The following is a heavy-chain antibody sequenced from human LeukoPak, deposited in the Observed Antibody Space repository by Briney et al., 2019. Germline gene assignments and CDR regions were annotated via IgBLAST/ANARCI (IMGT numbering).Heavy chain of an antibody. D-gene: IGHD5-18*01. CDR1: GYTFTGYY. Sequence: ASVKVSCKASGYTFTGYYMHWVRQAPGQGLEWMGRINPNSGGTNYAQKFQGRVTMTRDTSISTAYMELSRLRSDDTAVYYCARWDTAMVRLDYWGQGTLVTVSS. CDR2: INPNSGGT. V-gene: IGHV1-2*06. CDR3: ARWDTAMVRLDY. J-gene: IGHJ4*02.